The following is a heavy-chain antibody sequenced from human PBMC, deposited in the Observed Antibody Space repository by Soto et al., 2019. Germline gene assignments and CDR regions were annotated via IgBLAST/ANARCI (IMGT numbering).Heavy chain of an antibody. CDR3: ANATTNGGWFNPFDS. V-gene: IGHV3-23*01. D-gene: IGHD6-19*01. CDR2: LSGSGTST. CDR1: GFNFGYYA. Sequence: PGGSLRLSCAASGFNFGYYAMFWVRQAPGKGLEWVSGLSGSGTSTYYADSVKGRFTISRDNSRDTLFLQMNSLTADDTAVYYCANATTNGGWFNPFDSWGQGALVTVSS. J-gene: IGHJ4*02.